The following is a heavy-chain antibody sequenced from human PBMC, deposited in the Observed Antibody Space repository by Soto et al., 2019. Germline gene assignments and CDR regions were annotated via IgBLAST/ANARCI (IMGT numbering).Heavy chain of an antibody. D-gene: IGHD3-22*01. J-gene: IGHJ4*02. CDR2: IGGGGFDT. Sequence: VQLLQSGGGLAQPGGSLRLSCAASGFTFNTYPMSWVRQVPGTGLEWVSAIGGGGFDTYYADSVKGRFTISRDNSKNILYMQTNQLRAEDTAVYYCARPDDSSGYFTDFDYWGQGTLVTVSS. V-gene: IGHV3-23*01. CDR3: ARPDDSSGYFTDFDY. CDR1: GFTFNTYP.